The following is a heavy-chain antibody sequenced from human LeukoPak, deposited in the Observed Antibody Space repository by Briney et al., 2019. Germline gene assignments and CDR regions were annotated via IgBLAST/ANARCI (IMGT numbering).Heavy chain of an antibody. Sequence: GGSLRLSCAASGFTFSSYGMHWVRQAPGKGLAWVAFIRYDGSNKYYADSVKGRFTISRDNSKNTLYLQMNSLRAEDTAVYYCAKGDDYYDSSGYYYLLDYWGQGTLVTVSS. J-gene: IGHJ4*02. D-gene: IGHD3-22*01. V-gene: IGHV3-30*02. CDR2: IRYDGSNK. CDR1: GFTFSSYG. CDR3: AKGDDYYDSSGYYYLLDY.